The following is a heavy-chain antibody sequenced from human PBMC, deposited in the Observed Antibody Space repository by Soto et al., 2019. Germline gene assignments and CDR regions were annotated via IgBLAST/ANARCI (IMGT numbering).Heavy chain of an antibody. CDR1: GDSVSSKSAA. V-gene: IGHV6-1*01. D-gene: IGHD2-15*01. CDR2: TYYRSKWNY. Sequence: QVQLQQSGPGLVKPSQTLSLTCVISGDSVSSKSAAWNWIRQSPSRGLEWLGRTYYRSKWNYNYAVSVKSRITINPDTSKNQFSLQLNSVSPEDTAVYYCAFLHSGGSDSFDIWGQGTMVTVSS. J-gene: IGHJ3*02. CDR3: AFLHSGGSDSFDI.